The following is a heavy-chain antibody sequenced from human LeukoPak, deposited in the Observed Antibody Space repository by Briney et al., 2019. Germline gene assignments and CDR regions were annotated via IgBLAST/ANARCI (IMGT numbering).Heavy chain of an antibody. CDR3: ARRSSSSWYDEYFDY. D-gene: IGHD6-13*01. J-gene: IGHJ4*02. CDR1: GGSFSGYY. CDR2: IYYSGST. Sequence: SETLSLTCAVYGGSFSGYYWSWIRQPPGKGLEWIGYIYYSGSTNYNASLKSRVTISVDTSKNQFSLRLSSVTAADTAVYYCARRSSSSWYDEYFDYWGQGTLVTVSS. V-gene: IGHV4-59*08.